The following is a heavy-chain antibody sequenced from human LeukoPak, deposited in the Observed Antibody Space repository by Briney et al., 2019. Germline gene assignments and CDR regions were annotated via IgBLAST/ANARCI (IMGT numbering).Heavy chain of an antibody. V-gene: IGHV4-34*01. CDR1: GGSFSGYS. Sequence: SETLSLTCAVYGGSFSGYSWTWIRQPPGKGLEWIGEVNHSGSTNYNPSLKSRVTISVDTSKNQFSLKLSSVTAADTAVYYCARAAFYCSSTSCLPNWFDPWGQGTLVTVSS. D-gene: IGHD2-2*01. CDR2: VNHSGST. CDR3: ARAAFYCSSTSCLPNWFDP. J-gene: IGHJ5*02.